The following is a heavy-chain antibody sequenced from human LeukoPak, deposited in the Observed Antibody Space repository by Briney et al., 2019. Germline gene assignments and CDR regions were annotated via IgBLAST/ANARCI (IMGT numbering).Heavy chain of an antibody. V-gene: IGHV1-18*01. CDR2: ISAYNGNT. D-gene: IGHD3-16*02. CDR3: ARDLVTFGGVIVMSH. Sequence: ASVKVSCKASGYTFTSYGISWVRQAPGQGLEWMGWISAYNGNTNYAQKLQGRVTMTTDTSTSTAYMELRSLRSDDTAVYYCARDLVTFGGVIVMSHWGQGTLVTVSS. CDR1: GYTFTSYG. J-gene: IGHJ4*02.